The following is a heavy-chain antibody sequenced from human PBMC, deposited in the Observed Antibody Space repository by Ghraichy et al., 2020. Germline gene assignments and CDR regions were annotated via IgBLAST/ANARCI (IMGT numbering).Heavy chain of an antibody. V-gene: IGHV3-64D*06. J-gene: IGHJ4*02. CDR2: ISTKGGST. D-gene: IGHD2-15*01. Sequence: GGSLRLSCSASGFSFSTSAMHWVRQAPGKGLEYVSAISTKGGSTYYADSVKGRFIISRDNSRNTLYLQMSSLRSDDTATYYCAKTSKHAPTPEYWGQGTLVTVSS. CDR1: GFSFSTSA. CDR3: AKTSKHAPTPEY.